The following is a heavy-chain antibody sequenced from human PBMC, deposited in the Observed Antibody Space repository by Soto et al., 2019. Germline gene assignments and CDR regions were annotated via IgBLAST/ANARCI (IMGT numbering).Heavy chain of an antibody. J-gene: IGHJ5*02. CDR1: GFSISSGGYY. CDR2: IYYSGST. D-gene: IGHD2-15*01. CDR3: ARGRDIVVVVATATTWSDP. V-gene: IGHV4-31*03. Sequence: PSETLSLTCTVSGFSISSGGYYWSWIRQHPGKGLEWIGYIYYSGSTYYNPSLKSRVTISVDTSKNQFSLKLSSVTAADTAVYYCARGRDIVVVVATATTWSDPWGQGTLVTVSS.